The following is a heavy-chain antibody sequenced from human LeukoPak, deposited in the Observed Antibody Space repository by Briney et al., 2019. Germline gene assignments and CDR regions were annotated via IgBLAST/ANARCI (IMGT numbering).Heavy chain of an antibody. CDR1: GFTVSSNF. V-gene: IGHV3-66*01. CDR3: GREILPSYAFDI. Sequence: GGSLRLSCAASGFTVSSNFMSWVRQALGKGLEWVSAIYSGGSTYYADSVKGRFTISRDISKNTLFFEMNSLRAEDTAVYYCGREILPSYAFDIWGQGTMVTVSS. J-gene: IGHJ3*02. CDR2: IYSGGST. D-gene: IGHD2/OR15-2a*01.